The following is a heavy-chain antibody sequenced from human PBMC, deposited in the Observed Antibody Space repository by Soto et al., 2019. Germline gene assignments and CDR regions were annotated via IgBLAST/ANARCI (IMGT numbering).Heavy chain of an antibody. CDR3: ARGPPGAQAGY. J-gene: IGHJ4*02. CDR2: MNPNSGNT. D-gene: IGHD1-1*01. CDR1: GYTFTSYD. Sequence: QVQLVQSGAEVKNPGASVKVSCKASGYTFTSYDINWVRKATGQGLAWMGWMNPNSGNTGHAQKFQGRVTMTGNTSISIAYTELSRLGSEYTAVYYCARGPPGAQAGYWGQGTLVTVSS. V-gene: IGHV1-8*01.